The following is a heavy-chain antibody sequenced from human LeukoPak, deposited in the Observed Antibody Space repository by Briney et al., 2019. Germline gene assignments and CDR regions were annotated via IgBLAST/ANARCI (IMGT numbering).Heavy chain of an antibody. D-gene: IGHD2-15*01. CDR3: AREPSGGCPDLACNY. CDR1: GFTFSSYA. CDR2: ISSNGGST. J-gene: IGHJ4*02. V-gene: IGHV3-64*01. Sequence: GGSLRLSCAASGFTFSSYAMHWVRQAPGKGLEYVSAISSNGGSTYYANSVKGRFTISRDNSKNTLYLQMNSLRAEDTAVYYCAREPSGGCPDLACNYWGQGTLVTVSS.